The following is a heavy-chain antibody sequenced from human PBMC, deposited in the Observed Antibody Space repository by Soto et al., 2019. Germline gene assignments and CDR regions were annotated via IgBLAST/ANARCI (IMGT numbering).Heavy chain of an antibody. Sequence: GGSLRLSCTASGLTFRVQAMTWLRQTPGSGLQWISAISGLNTPYYADSLKGRFTISRDNSMNTVFLQIHSLSVEDTAVYFCATAKNRGYSPFDYWGRGTQVTVSS. V-gene: IGHV3-23*01. CDR1: GLTFRVQA. D-gene: IGHD5-18*01. CDR3: ATAKNRGYSPFDY. CDR2: ISGLNTP. J-gene: IGHJ4*02.